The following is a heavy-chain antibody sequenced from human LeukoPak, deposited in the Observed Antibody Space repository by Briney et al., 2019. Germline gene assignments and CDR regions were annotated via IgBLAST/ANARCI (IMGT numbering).Heavy chain of an antibody. CDR3: ARDEGSFDI. Sequence: GASVKVSCMASDSTFTNYDISWVRQAPGQGVEWMGWISGYNGNTNYAQRLQGRVTLTTDTSTSTAYMELRSLTSDDTAVYYCARDEGSFDIWGQGTLVTVSS. CDR2: ISGYNGNT. V-gene: IGHV1-18*01. CDR1: DSTFTNYD. J-gene: IGHJ3*02.